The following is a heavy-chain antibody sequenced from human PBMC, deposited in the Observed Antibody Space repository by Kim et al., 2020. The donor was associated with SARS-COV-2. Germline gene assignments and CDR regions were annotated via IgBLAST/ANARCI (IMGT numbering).Heavy chain of an antibody. CDR2: ISAYNGNT. CDR3: ARVVRDRRRDTVAGSLATWFDP. V-gene: IGHV1-18*01. J-gene: IGHJ5*02. Sequence: ASVKVSCKASGYTFTSYGISWVRQAPGQGLEWMGWISAYNGNTNYAQTLQGRVTMTTDTSTSTAYMELRSLRSDDTAVYYCARVVRDRRRDTVAGSLATWFDPWGQGTLVTVSS. D-gene: IGHD6-19*01. CDR1: GYTFTSYG.